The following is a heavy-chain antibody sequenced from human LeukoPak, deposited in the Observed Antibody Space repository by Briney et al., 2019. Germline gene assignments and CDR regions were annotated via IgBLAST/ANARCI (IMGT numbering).Heavy chain of an antibody. Sequence: SETLSLTCTVSGGSISSGGYYWSWIRQHPGKGLEWVGYIYYSGSTYYNPSLKSRVPISVDTSKNQFSLKLSSVTAADTAVYYCARAYGSGSYYYYYYYYMDVWGKGTTVTVSS. J-gene: IGHJ6*03. CDR3: ARAYGSGSYYYYYYYYMDV. V-gene: IGHV4-31*03. CDR2: IYYSGST. CDR1: GGSISSGGYY. D-gene: IGHD3-10*01.